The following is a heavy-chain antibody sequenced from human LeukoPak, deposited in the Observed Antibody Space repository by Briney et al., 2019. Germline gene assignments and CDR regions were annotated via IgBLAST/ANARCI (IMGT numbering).Heavy chain of an antibody. J-gene: IGHJ4*02. CDR1: GDSLSSNTCY. CDR3: ARDQGTIILGYFDY. V-gene: IGHV4-39*07. D-gene: IGHD3-22*01. Sequence: SETLSLTCSVSGDSLSSNTCYWGWIRQPPGQGLEWIGSIHHTGRTYYKLSLKSRVTISVDTSKNQFSLKLSSVTAADTAVYYCARDQGTIILGYFDYWGQGTLVTVSS. CDR2: IHHTGRT.